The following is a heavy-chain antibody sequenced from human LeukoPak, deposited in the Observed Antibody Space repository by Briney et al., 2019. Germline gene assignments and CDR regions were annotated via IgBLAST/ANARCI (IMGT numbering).Heavy chain of an antibody. CDR3: ARRLTYYYDSSGYYGY. CDR1: GYSFTSYW. J-gene: IGHJ4*02. D-gene: IGHD3-22*01. CDR2: IYPGDSDT. Sequence: GESLKISCKGSGYSFTSYWIGWVRQMPGKGLEWMGIIYPGDSDTRYSPSFQGQVTISADKSISTAYLQWSSLTASDTAMYYCARRLTYYYDSSGYYGYWGQGTLVTVSS. V-gene: IGHV5-51*01.